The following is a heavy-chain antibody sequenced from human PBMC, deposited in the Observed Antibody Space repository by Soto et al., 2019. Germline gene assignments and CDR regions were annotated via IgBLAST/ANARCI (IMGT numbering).Heavy chain of an antibody. CDR1: GGTFSTYT. D-gene: IGHD4-4*01. Sequence: QVQLVQSGAEVKKPGSSVKVSCKASGGTFSTYTITWVRQPPGQGLEWMGRIIPIIGIINYAQKFRGRVPISADKFTGTAYMELTGLRSDDTAVYYCAGDPDSHYNDSHASSYPWGQGTLVTVSS. CDR2: IIPIIGII. CDR3: AGDPDSHYNDSHASSYP. V-gene: IGHV1-69*08. J-gene: IGHJ5*02.